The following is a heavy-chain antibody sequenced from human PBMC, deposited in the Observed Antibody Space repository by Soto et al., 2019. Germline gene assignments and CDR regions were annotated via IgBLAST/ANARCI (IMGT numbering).Heavy chain of an antibody. D-gene: IGHD4-17*01. CDR2: VNPNSGNT. Sequence: VPLLQSGAEVKKPGASVKVSCKTSGFTFTSYDINWVRQAPGQGLEWLGWVNPNSGNTDYAQKFQGSVTMTRNTSITTAYMELSSLRSEDTAVYYCARVPFVNFGDSVPFDYWGQGTLVTVSS. CDR3: ARVPFVNFGDSVPFDY. J-gene: IGHJ4*02. CDR1: GFTFTSYD. V-gene: IGHV1-8*01.